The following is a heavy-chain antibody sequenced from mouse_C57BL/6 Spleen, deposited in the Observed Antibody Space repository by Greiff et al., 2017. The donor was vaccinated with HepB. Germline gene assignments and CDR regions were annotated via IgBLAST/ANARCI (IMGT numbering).Heavy chain of an antibody. CDR1: GFTFSSYG. D-gene: IGHD1-1*01. V-gene: IGHV5-6*01. Sequence: VQLKESGGDLVKPGGSLKLSCAASGFTFSSYGMSWVRQTPDKRLEWVATISSGGSYTYYPDSVKGRFTISRDNAKNTLYLQMSSLKSEDTAMYYCASHYYGSSYWYFDVWGTGTTVTVSS. CDR3: ASHYYGSSYWYFDV. CDR2: ISSGGSYT. J-gene: IGHJ1*03.